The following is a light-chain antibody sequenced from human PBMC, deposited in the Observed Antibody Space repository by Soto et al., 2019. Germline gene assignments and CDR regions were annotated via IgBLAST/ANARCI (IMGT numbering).Light chain of an antibody. Sequence: QSALTQPASVSGSPGQSITISCTGTSSDVGSYHLVSWYQHHPGKAPKLIIFEGSVRPSGVSNRFSGSKSDNTASLTISGLQAEDEADYYCCSALSNTYVIFGGGTKLTVL. CDR2: EGS. CDR3: CSALSNTYVI. J-gene: IGLJ2*01. V-gene: IGLV2-23*01. CDR1: SSDVGSYHL.